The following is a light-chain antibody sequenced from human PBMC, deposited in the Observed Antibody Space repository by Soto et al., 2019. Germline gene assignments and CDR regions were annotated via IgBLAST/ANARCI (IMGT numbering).Light chain of an antibody. CDR2: LNSDGSH. V-gene: IGLV4-69*01. CDR3: QAWGTGLLV. J-gene: IGLJ3*02. Sequence: VLTQSPSASASLGASVKLTCTLSSGHSSYAIAWHQQQPEKGPRYLMKLNSDGSHSKGDGIPDRFSGSSSGTERYLTISSLQSEDEADYYCQAWGTGLLVFGGGTKLTVL. CDR1: SGHSSYA.